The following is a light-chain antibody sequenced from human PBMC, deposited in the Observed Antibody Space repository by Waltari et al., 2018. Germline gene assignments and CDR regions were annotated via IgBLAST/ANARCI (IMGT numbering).Light chain of an antibody. Sequence: EILMTQSPATLSLLVGERVTLTCRASQSVSSKLAWYQQKPGQTPSHLMYDVSIRGTGGPARCSGSGSWAEVTLTISSLQSEDFAVYYCQHYYNWPPYTFGQGTKLEIK. CDR3: QHYYNWPPYT. CDR1: QSVSSK. V-gene: IGKV3-15*01. J-gene: IGKJ2*01. CDR2: DVS.